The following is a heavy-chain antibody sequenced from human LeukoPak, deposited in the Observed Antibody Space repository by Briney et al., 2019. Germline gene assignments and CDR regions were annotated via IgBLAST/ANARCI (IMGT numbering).Heavy chain of an antibody. CDR2: ISSSSSYI. D-gene: IGHD5-18*01. CDR1: GFTFSRYS. CDR3: ARQADTAMLIWSFTDY. J-gene: IGHJ4*02. Sequence: GGSLRLSCEASGFTFSRYSLTWARQAPGKGLEWVSSISSSSSYIYYADSVKGRFTISRDNAKNSLYLQMNSLRAEDTALYYCARQADTAMLIWSFTDYWGQGTLVTVSS. V-gene: IGHV3-21*01.